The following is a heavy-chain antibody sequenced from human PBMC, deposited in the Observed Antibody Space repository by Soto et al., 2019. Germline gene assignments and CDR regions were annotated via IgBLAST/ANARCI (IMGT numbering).Heavy chain of an antibody. CDR1: GGSISSYY. CDR3: ARQGFGPLHGLVDV. Sequence: QVQLQESGPGLVKPSETLSLSCTVSGGSISSYYWSWFRQSPGKRMAWIGYVHHSWGSSYNPSLQSRVAISPDTSKSQFSLKVTSVTATDTAVYYCARQGFGPLHGLVDVWGQGTTVTVSS. CDR2: VHHSWGS. V-gene: IGHV4-59*08. D-gene: IGHD3-10*01. J-gene: IGHJ6*02.